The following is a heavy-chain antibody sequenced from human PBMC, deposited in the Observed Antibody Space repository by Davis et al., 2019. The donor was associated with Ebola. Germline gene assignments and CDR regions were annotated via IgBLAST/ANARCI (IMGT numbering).Heavy chain of an antibody. Sequence: ASVTVSCMASGYTLTDYYMHWVRQAPGQGLEWMGRINPNSGGTNYAQKFQGRVTMTRDTSISTAYMELSRLRSDDTAVYYCARDSSWYTGFDYWGQGALVTVSS. V-gene: IGHV1-2*06. D-gene: IGHD6-13*01. CDR1: GYTLTDYY. CDR3: ARDSSWYTGFDY. CDR2: INPNSGGT. J-gene: IGHJ4*02.